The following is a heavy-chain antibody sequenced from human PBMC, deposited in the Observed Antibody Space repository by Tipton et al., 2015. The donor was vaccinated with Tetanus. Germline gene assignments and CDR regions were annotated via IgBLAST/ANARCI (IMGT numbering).Heavy chain of an antibody. V-gene: IGHV3-23*01. J-gene: IGHJ4*02. D-gene: IGHD1-26*01. CDR1: GFTFSRNP. CDR3: AKDKRIVGATWSYFDY. CDR2: ISGGGGST. Sequence: SLRLSCAASGFTFSRNPMTWVRQAPGKGLEWVSGISGGGGSTYYADSVKGRFTISRDNPKNTLYLQMNSLRAEDTAVYYCAKDKRIVGATWSYFDYWGQGTLVTVSS.